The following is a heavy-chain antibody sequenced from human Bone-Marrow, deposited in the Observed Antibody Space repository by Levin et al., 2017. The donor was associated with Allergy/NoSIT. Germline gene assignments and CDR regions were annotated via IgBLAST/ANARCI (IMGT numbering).Heavy chain of an antibody. Sequence: GSLRLSCAVSGFSISNGYYWGWIRQPPGKGLESIGSIHHSGSTYYNPSLKSRVTISVDTSKNHFSLKLRSVTAADTAVYYCARVHCTTASCYADYWGRGTLVTVSS. CDR3: ARVHCTTASCYADY. J-gene: IGHJ4*02. D-gene: IGHD2-2*01. CDR2: IHHSGST. CDR1: GFSISNGYY. V-gene: IGHV4-38-2*01.